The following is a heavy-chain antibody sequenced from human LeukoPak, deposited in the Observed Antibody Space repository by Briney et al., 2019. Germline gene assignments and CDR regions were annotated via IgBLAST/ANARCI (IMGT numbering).Heavy chain of an antibody. V-gene: IGHV3-66*02. CDR3: ARDLGSMVRGDLFDY. J-gene: IGHJ4*02. D-gene: IGHD3-10*01. Sequence: PGGSLRLSCAASGFTVSDNYMTWVRQAPGKGLEWVSSIYSAGATHYAESVKGRFTISRDNSKNTPYLQMNSLRAEDTAVYYCARDLGSMVRGDLFDYWGQGTLVTVSS. CDR1: GFTVSDNY. CDR2: IYSAGAT.